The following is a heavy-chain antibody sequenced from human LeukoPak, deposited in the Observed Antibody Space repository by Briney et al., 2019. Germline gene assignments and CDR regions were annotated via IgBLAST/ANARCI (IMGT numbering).Heavy chain of an antibody. Sequence: ASVKVSCKVSGYTLTELSMHWVRQAPGKGLEWMGGFDPEDGETIYAQKFQGRVTMTEGTSTDTAYMELSSLRSEDTAVYYCATGWVGAAFDYWGQGTLVTVSS. J-gene: IGHJ4*02. V-gene: IGHV1-24*01. CDR3: ATGWVGAAFDY. CDR1: GYTLTELS. D-gene: IGHD2-15*01. CDR2: FDPEDGET.